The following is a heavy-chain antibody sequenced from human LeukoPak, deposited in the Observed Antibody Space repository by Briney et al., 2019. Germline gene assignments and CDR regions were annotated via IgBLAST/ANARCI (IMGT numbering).Heavy chain of an antibody. CDR3: ARGGTFVSDY. CDR1: EFPFSIYA. Sequence: GGSLRLSCEVSEFPFSIYAMAWVRQAPGKGLEWVANINQDGSEKYYVDSMKGRFTVSRDNAKNSLYLQMDSLRAEDTAVYYCARGGTFVSDYWGQGTLVTVSS. J-gene: IGHJ4*02. D-gene: IGHD1-1*01. V-gene: IGHV3-7*01. CDR2: INQDGSEK.